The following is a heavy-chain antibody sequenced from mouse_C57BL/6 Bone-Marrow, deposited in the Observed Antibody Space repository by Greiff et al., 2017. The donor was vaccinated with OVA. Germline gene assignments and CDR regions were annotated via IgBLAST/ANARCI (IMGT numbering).Heavy chain of an antibody. Sequence: EVMLVESGEGLVKPGGSLKLSCAASGFTFSSYAMSWVRQTPEKRLEWVAYISSGGDYIYYADTVKGRFTITRDNARNTLYLQMSSLKSEDTAMYYCTRGGYYLDYWGQGTTLTVSS. CDR1: GFTFSSYA. V-gene: IGHV5-9-1*02. J-gene: IGHJ2*01. CDR3: TRGGYYLDY. CDR2: ISSGGDYI.